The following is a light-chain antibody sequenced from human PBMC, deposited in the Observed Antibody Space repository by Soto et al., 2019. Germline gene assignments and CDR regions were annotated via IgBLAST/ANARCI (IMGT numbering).Light chain of an antibody. V-gene: IGKV3-20*01. J-gene: IGKJ5*01. Sequence: VLTQSPGTLSLSPGERAALSCMASQSVSGRYLAWYQQKPGQAPRLLIYGASSRATGIPDRFSGGGSGTDFTLTISRLEPGDFAVYFCQQYGGFPITFGQGTRLEIK. CDR2: GAS. CDR1: QSVSGRY. CDR3: QQYGGFPIT.